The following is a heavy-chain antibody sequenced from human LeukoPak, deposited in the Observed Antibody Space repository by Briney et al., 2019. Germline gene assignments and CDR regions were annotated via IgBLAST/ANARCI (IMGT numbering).Heavy chain of an antibody. CDR3: ARGALHYYDSSGDFDY. Sequence: KPSETLSLTCAVYGGSFSGYYWSWIRQPPGKGLEWIGEINHSGSTNYNPSLKSRVTISVDTSKNQFSPKLSSVTAADTAVYYCARGALHYYDSSGDFDYWGQGTLATVSS. J-gene: IGHJ4*02. D-gene: IGHD3-22*01. CDR1: GGSFSGYY. CDR2: INHSGST. V-gene: IGHV4-34*01.